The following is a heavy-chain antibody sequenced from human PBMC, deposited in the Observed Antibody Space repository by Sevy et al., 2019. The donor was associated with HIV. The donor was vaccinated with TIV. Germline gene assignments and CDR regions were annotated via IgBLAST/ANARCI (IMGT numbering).Heavy chain of an antibody. V-gene: IGHV3-7*01. CDR3: ARRYFDL. J-gene: IGHJ4*02. CDR1: GFSFDTYW. CDR2: IRQDGNEL. Sequence: GGSLRLSCAASGFSFDTYWMQWVRQAPGKGLEWVANIRQDGNELYYADSVKGRFTISRDNAKESLFPQMSNLKVEDTGIYYCARRYFDLWGQGTLVTVSS.